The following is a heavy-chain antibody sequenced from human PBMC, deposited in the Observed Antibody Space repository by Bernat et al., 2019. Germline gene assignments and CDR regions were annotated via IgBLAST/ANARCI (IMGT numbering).Heavy chain of an antibody. CDR2: ISWDGGST. CDR3: AKDDCGGDCYTYYYYGMDV. CDR1: GFTFDDYT. V-gene: IGHV3-43*01. D-gene: IGHD2-21*02. Sequence: EVQLVESGGVVVQPGGSLRLSCAASGFTFDDYTMHWVRQAPGKGLEWVSLISWDGGSTYYADSVKGRFTISRDNSKNSLYLQMNSLRTEDTALYYCAKDDCGGDCYTYYYYGMDVWGQGTTVTVSS. J-gene: IGHJ6*02.